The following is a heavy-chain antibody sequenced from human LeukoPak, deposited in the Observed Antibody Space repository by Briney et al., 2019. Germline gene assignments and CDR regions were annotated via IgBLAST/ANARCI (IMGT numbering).Heavy chain of an antibody. J-gene: IGHJ3*02. CDR2: IYYSGST. Sequence: SETLSLTCTVSGGSISSSSYYWGWIRQPPGKGLEWIGSIYYSGSTYYNPSLKSRVTISVDTSKNQFSLKLSSVTAADTAVYYCARHWMGKQWLRAFDIWGQGTMVTVSS. CDR3: ARHWMGKQWLRAFDI. CDR1: GGSISSSSYY. D-gene: IGHD6-19*01. V-gene: IGHV4-39*01.